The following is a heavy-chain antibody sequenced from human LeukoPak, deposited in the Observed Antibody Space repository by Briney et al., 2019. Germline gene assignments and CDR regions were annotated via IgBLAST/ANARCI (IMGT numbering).Heavy chain of an antibody. V-gene: IGHV3-23*01. CDR1: GFTVSNNY. Sequence: GGSLRLSCAASGFTVSNNYINWVRQAPGKGLEWVSTIGGGGESTYYADSVKGRFTISRDNSKNTVYLQMNSLRAEDTAVYYCAKVLSGSQDYWGQGTLVTV. CDR2: IGGGGEST. J-gene: IGHJ4*02. D-gene: IGHD1-26*01. CDR3: AKVLSGSQDY.